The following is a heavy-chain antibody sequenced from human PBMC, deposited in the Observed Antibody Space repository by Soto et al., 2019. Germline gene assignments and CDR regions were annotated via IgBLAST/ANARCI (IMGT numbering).Heavy chain of an antibody. V-gene: IGHV3-48*02. CDR2: ISSASTTI. CDR3: SRGMRHRDY. J-gene: IGHJ4*02. Sequence: VGSLRLSCAASGFTFSTYAMNWVRQTPGKGLEWISYISSASTTIYYADSVKGRFTVSRDNAKNSLYLQMDSLRDEDTAVYYCSRGMRHRDYWGQGTLVTVPQ. CDR1: GFTFSTYA.